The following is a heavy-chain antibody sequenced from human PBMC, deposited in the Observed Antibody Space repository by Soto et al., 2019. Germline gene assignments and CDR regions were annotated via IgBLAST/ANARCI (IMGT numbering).Heavy chain of an antibody. D-gene: IGHD1-1*01. V-gene: IGHV3-7*03. CDR1: GFTFNNYW. Sequence: EVQLVGSGGGLVQPGGSLRLSCVASGFTFNNYWINWVRQAPGKGLEWVANINEDGSEMHYVDSVKGRFTISRDNAKNSVYLQMNSLRAEDTAVYYSLSFWTDSWGQGTLVTVSS. CDR3: LSFWTDS. CDR2: INEDGSEM. J-gene: IGHJ4*02.